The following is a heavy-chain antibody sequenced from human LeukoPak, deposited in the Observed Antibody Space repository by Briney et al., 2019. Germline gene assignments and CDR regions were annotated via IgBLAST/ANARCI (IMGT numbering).Heavy chain of an antibody. J-gene: IGHJ5*02. CDR3: ARGRPVTGRNWFDP. CDR1: GGSISSYY. Sequence: KPSETLSLTCTVSGGSISSYYWNWIRQPPGKGLEWIGYIYYSGSTNYNASLKRRVTISVDTSKKQFSLKLRSVTAADTAVYYCARGRPVTGRNWFDPWGQGTLVTVSS. D-gene: IGHD6-19*01. V-gene: IGHV4-59*08. CDR2: IYYSGST.